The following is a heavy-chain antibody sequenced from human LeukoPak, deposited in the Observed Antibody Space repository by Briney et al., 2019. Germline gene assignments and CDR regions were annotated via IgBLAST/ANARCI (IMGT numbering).Heavy chain of an antibody. CDR3: ARDTYGSGNYYNAPLDY. J-gene: IGHJ4*02. CDR2: ISSGGSTI. V-gene: IGHV3-11*04. Sequence: KAGGSLRLSCAASGFTFSDYYMSWIRQAPGKGLEWVSYISSGGSTIYYADSVKGRFTISRDNAKNSLYLQMNSLRAEDTAMYYCARDTYGSGNYYNAPLDYWGQGTLVTVSS. D-gene: IGHD3-10*01. CDR1: GFTFSDYY.